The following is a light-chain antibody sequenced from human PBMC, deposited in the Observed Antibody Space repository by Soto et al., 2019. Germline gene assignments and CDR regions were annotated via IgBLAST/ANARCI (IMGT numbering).Light chain of an antibody. V-gene: IGLV2-14*01. CDR2: DVS. Sequence: QSVLTQPGSVSGSPGQSITISCTGTSSDVGGYNYVSWYQQHPGKAPKLMIYDVSNRPSGVSNRFSGSKSGNTASLTISGLQAEDEADYYCSSYTSSSIVVFGGGTKLTVL. CDR3: SSYTSSSIVV. J-gene: IGLJ2*01. CDR1: SSDVGGYNY.